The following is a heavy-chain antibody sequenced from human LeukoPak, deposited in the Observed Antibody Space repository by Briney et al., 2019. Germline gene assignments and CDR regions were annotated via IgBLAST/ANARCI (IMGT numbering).Heavy chain of an antibody. CDR2: ISSSSSYI. J-gene: IGHJ4*02. CDR3: ATPNGSGSSSYFDY. D-gene: IGHD3-10*01. V-gene: IGHV3-21*01. CDR1: GFTFSSYS. Sequence: PGGALRLSCAASGFTFSSYSMNWVRQAPGKGLEWVSSISSSSSYIYYADSVKVRFTISRDNAKNSLYLQMNSLRAEDTAVYYCATPNGSGSSSYFDYWGQGTLVTVSS.